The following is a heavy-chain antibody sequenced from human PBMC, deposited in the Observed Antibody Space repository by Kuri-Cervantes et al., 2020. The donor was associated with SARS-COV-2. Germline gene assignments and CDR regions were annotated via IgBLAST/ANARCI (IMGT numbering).Heavy chain of an antibody. CDR1: GCSISNSSYY. J-gene: IGHJ5*02. CDR2: IYYSGST. Sequence: SETLSLTCTVSGCSISNSSYYWGRIRQPPGKGLEWIGSIYYSGSTYYNPSLKSRVTISVDTSKNQFSLKLSSVTAADTAVYYCARTQGVAARRGDHNWFDPWGQGTLVTVSS. CDR3: ARTQGVAARRGDHNWFDP. V-gene: IGHV4-39*01. D-gene: IGHD6-6*01.